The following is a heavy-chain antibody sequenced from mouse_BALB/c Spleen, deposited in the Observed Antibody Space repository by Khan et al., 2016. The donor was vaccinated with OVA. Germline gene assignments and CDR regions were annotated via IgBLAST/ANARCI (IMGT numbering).Heavy chain of an antibody. D-gene: IGHD1-1*01. CDR1: GYSITSGYA. CDR2: ISYSGVT. J-gene: IGHJ2*01. CDR3: AKGKYYGYYFDY. Sequence: EVQLQESGPGLVKPSQSLSLTCTVTGYSITSGYAWNWIRQFPGNKLEWMGYISYSGVTSYTPSLKSRISITRDTSKNQFFLQLTSVTTDDTATYYCAKGKYYGYYFDYWGQGTTLTVSS. V-gene: IGHV3-2*02.